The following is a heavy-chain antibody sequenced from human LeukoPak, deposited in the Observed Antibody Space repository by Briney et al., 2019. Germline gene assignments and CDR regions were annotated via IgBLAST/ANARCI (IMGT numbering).Heavy chain of an antibody. CDR1: GGSISSSSYY. Sequence: SETLSLTCTVSGGSISSSSYYWGWIRQPPGKGLEWIGSIYYSGSTYYNPSLKSRVTISVDTSKNQFSLKLSSVTAADTAVYYCARQVGATYYFDYWGQGTLVTVSS. CDR2: IYYSGST. J-gene: IGHJ4*02. V-gene: IGHV4-39*01. D-gene: IGHD1-26*01. CDR3: ARQVGATYYFDY.